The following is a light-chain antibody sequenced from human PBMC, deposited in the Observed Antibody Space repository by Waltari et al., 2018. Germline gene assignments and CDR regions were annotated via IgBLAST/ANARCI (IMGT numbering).Light chain of an antibody. CDR1: SSDVGGYNY. CDR3: SSYTSSSLGV. J-gene: IGLJ2*01. Sequence: QSALTQPASVSGSPGQSITTSCTGTSSDVGGYNYVSWYQQHPGKAPKLMIYDVSKRPSGVSNRFSGSKSGNTASLTISGLQAEDEADYYCSSYTSSSLGVFGGGTKLTVL. V-gene: IGLV2-14*01. CDR2: DVS.